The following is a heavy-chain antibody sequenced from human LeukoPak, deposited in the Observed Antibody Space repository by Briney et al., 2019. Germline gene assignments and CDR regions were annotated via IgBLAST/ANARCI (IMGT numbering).Heavy chain of an antibody. J-gene: IGHJ4*02. Sequence: SGGSLRLSCAASGFTVSSNYMSWVRQAPGKGLEWVSTINGGGGNTYYAVSVRGRFTISRDNSKNTLYLQMNNLRAEDTAVYYCARDLASGSYTYYFDYWGQGTLVTVSS. CDR2: INGGGGNT. V-gene: IGHV3-53*05. CDR1: GFTVSSNY. D-gene: IGHD1-26*01. CDR3: ARDLASGSYTYYFDY.